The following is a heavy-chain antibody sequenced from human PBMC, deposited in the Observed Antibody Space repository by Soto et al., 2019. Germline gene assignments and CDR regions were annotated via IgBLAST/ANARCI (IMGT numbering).Heavy chain of an antibody. CDR3: TKGPLGSVCYFGWG. Sequence: PGGSLRLSCAASGFSFNSYAMSWVRQAPGKGLEWVSGISTSGSSTYYAESVKGRFTISRDNSKNTLYLQMYSLRADDTAIYYCTKGPLGSVCYFGWGWGQGTLVTVSS. CDR2: ISTSGSST. V-gene: IGHV3-23*01. J-gene: IGHJ4*02. D-gene: IGHD6-19*01. CDR1: GFSFNSYA.